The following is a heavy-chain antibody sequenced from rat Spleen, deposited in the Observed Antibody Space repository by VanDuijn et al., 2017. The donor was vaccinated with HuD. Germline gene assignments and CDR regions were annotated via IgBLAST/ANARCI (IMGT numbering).Heavy chain of an antibody. CDR3: ARPGITSYVMDT. J-gene: IGHJ4*01. D-gene: IGHD1-4*01. V-gene: IGHV5-22*01. CDR2: ISFDGSSS. CDR1: GFTFSDYY. Sequence: EVQLVESGGGLVQPGRSLKLSCAASGFTFSDYYMAWVRQAPTKGLEWVATISFDGSSSYYRDSVKGRFTISRDNAKSTLYLLLNSLRSEDTATYFCARPGITSYVMDTWGQGASVTVSS.